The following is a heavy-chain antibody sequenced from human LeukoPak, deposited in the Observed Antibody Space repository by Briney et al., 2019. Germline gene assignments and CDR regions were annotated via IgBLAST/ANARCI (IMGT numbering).Heavy chain of an antibody. V-gene: IGHV4-59*01. J-gene: IGHJ4*02. CDR3: ARVTGYVMEDYFDY. Sequence: SETLSLTCSVSGGSISSYYWSWIRQPPGKGLEWIGYIYYSGSTNYNPSLKSRVTISVDTSKNQFSLRLSSVTAADTAVYYCARVTGYVMEDYFDYWGQGTLVTVSS. CDR2: IYYSGST. CDR1: GGSISSYY. D-gene: IGHD6-13*01.